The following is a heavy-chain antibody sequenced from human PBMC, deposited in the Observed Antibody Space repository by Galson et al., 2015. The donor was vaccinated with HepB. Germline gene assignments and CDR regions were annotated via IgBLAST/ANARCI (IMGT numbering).Heavy chain of an antibody. Sequence: SLRLSCAASGFTFSSYWMNWVRQAPGKGLEWVANIKQDGSEKYYVDSAKGRFTISRDNAKNSLFLQMNSLRAEDTAVYFCATHVLKSGYNVFFNYWGQGTLVTVSS. CDR1: GFTFSSYW. CDR3: ATHVLKSGYNVFFNY. J-gene: IGHJ4*02. D-gene: IGHD3-3*01. CDR2: IKQDGSEK. V-gene: IGHV3-7*03.